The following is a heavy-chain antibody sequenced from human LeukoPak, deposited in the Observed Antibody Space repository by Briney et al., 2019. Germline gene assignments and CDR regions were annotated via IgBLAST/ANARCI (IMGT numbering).Heavy chain of an antibody. CDR1: GYTFTSYD. V-gene: IGHV1-8*03. CDR2: MNPNSGNT. J-gene: IGHJ5*02. D-gene: IGHD2-15*01. CDR3: ARGLPYCSGGSCYFTGNWFDP. Sequence: ASVKVSCKASGYTFTSYDINWVRQATGHGLEWMGWMNPNSGNTGYAQKFQGRVTITRNTSISTAYMELSSLRSEDTAVYYCARGLPYCSGGSCYFTGNWFDPWGQGTLVTVSS.